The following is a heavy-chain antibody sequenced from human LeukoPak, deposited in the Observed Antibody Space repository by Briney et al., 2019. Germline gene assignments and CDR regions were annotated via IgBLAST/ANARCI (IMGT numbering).Heavy chain of an antibody. CDR1: GFSFSSFD. D-gene: IGHD6-13*01. CDR2: ISGSGGST. Sequence: GGSLRLSCAASGFSFSSFDMSWVRQAPGKGLEWVSGISGSGGSTYYADSVKGRFTISRDNSKNTLYLQMNSLRAEDTAVYYCAKRQQPRGNYNWFDPWGQGTLVTVSS. V-gene: IGHV3-23*01. J-gene: IGHJ5*02. CDR3: AKRQQPRGNYNWFDP.